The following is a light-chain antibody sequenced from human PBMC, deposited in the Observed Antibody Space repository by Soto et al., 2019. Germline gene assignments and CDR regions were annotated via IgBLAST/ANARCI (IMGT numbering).Light chain of an antibody. CDR1: QNIDSS. Sequence: DIQMPQSPSSLSASAGDRVTITCRASQNIDSSLNWYQQRPGKAPKLLIHDASSLQRGVPSTFSGSGSGTDFALTITSLQPEDFATIDGQQTYSTPWTFGQGTKVEIK. J-gene: IGKJ1*01. CDR2: DAS. V-gene: IGKV1-39*01. CDR3: QQTYSTPWT.